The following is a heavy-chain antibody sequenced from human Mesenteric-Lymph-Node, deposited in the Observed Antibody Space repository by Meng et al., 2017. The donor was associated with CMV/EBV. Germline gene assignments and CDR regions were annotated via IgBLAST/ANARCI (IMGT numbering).Heavy chain of an antibody. CDR1: GFTFRTYA. V-gene: IGHV3-23*03. CDR2: IYSGNSDT. J-gene: IGHJ5*02. CDR3: AKNPVDYADP. D-gene: IGHD4-17*01. Sequence: GGFLRLSCAASGFTFRTYAMSWVRQAPGKGLEWVSVIYSGNSDTYYPDSVKGRFIISRDNSKNTVYLQMNSLRAEDTAVYYCAKNPVDYADPWGQGTLVTVSS.